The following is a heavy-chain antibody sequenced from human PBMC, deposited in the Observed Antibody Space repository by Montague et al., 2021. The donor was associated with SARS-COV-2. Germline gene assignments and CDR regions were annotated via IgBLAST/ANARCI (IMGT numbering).Heavy chain of an antibody. V-gene: IGHV4-31*03. CDR1: GGSISSGGYH. CDR3: ARAVSITIFGVVGWFDP. D-gene: IGHD3-3*01. J-gene: IGHJ5*02. CDR2: IYYSGST. Sequence: TLSLTCTVSGGSISSGGYHWSWIRQHPGKGLEWIGYIYYSGSTYYNPSLKSRVTISVDTSKNQFSLKLSSVTAADTAVYYCARAVSITIFGVVGWFDPWGQGTLVTVSS.